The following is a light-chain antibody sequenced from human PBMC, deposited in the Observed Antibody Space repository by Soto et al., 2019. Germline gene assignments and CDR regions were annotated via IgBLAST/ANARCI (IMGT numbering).Light chain of an antibody. CDR1: ISNIGSTV. Sequence: QSVLTQPPSASGTPGQRVTISCSGSISNIGSTVVNWYQHLPGTAPKLLVYSNNQRPSGVPGRFSGSKSGTSASLAISGLQSDDEADYFCAAWDASLNGYVFGTGTKVTVL. CDR3: AAWDASLNGYV. CDR2: SNN. J-gene: IGLJ1*01. V-gene: IGLV1-44*01.